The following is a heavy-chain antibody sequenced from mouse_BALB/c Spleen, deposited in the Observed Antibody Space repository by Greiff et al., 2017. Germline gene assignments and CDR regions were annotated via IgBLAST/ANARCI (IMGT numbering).Heavy chain of an antibody. D-gene: IGHD1-2*01. Sequence: EVHLVESGGDLVKPGGSLKLSCAASGFTFSSYGMSWVRQTPDKRLEWVATISSGGSYTYYPDSVKGRFTISRDNAKNTLYLQMSSLKSEDTAVYYCARHEVITTAKGFDYWGQGTTLTVSS. V-gene: IGHV5-6*01. CDR1: GFTFSSYG. CDR2: ISSGGSYT. J-gene: IGHJ2*01. CDR3: ARHEVITTAKGFDY.